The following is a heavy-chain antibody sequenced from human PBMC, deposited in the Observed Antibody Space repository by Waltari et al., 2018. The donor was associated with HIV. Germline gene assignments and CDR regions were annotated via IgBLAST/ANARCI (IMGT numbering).Heavy chain of an antibody. CDR3: AKDARFLDLDYYYGMDV. V-gene: IGHV3-30*18. D-gene: IGHD3-3*01. CDR1: GFTFSRHG. CDR2: ISYDGSNK. Sequence: QVQLVESGGGVVQPGRSLRLSCAASGFTFSRHGMPRARQAPGKGLEWVAVISYDGSNKYYADSVKGRFTISRDNSKNTLYLQMNSLRAEDTAVYYCAKDARFLDLDYYYGMDVWGQGTTVTVSS. J-gene: IGHJ6*02.